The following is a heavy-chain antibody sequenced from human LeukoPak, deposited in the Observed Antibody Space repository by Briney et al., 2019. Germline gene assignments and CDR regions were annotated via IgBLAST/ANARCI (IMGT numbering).Heavy chain of an antibody. CDR2: ISAYNGST. CDR1: GYTFTSYG. J-gene: IGHJ4*02. Sequence: ASVKVSCKASGYTFTSYGISWVRQAPGQGLEWMGWISAYNGSTNYAQKLQGRVTMTTDTSTSTAYMELRSLRSDDTAVYYCARLIRNWELQQYYFDYWGRRTLVTVSS. CDR3: ARLIRNWELQQYYFDY. D-gene: IGHD1-26*01. V-gene: IGHV1-18*01.